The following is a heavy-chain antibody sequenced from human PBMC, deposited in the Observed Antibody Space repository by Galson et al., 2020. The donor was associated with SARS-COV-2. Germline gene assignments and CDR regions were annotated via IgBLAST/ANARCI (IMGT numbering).Heavy chain of an antibody. V-gene: IGHV4-59*01. J-gene: IGHJ4*02. CDR2: YYHSGVT. CDR3: ARGAVADPVRMEF. CDR1: GGSIINSY. D-gene: IGHD6-19*01. Sequence: SETLSLTCSVSGGSIINSYWSWIRQPPGKGLEWIGYYYHSGVTSYNPSLKSRVTISADTSKNQFSLKFNSVSAADTAVYYCARGAVADPVRMEFWGQGTLVTVSS.